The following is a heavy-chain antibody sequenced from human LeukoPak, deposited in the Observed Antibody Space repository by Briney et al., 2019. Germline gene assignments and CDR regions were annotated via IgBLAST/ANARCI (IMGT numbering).Heavy chain of an antibody. CDR1: GFTFSSYG. J-gene: IGHJ4*02. CDR3: AKEYSSGWYLSLDY. CDR2: ILYDGSNK. V-gene: IGHV3-30*18. Sequence: GGSLRLSCAASGFTFSSYGMHWVRQAPGKGLKWVAVILYDGSNKYYADSVKGRFTISRDNSKNTLYLQMNSLRAEDTAVYYCAKEYSSGWYLSLDYWGQGTLVTVSS. D-gene: IGHD6-19*01.